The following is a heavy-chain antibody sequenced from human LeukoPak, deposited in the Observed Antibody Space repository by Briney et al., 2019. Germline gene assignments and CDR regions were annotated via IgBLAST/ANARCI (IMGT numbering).Heavy chain of an antibody. V-gene: IGHV3-74*01. CDR2: ISPTGSTT. D-gene: IGHD6-6*01. Sequence: GGSLRLSCAASGFTFSSYWMHWARQLPGKGLVWVSRISPTGSTTSYADSVKGRFTVSRDNAKNTLYLQVNNLRAEDTAVYYCARGPNSNWSGLDFWGQGTLLTVSS. J-gene: IGHJ4*02. CDR1: GFTFSSYW. CDR3: ARGPNSNWSGLDF.